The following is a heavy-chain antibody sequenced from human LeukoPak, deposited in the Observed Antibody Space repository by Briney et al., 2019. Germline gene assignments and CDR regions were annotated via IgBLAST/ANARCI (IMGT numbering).Heavy chain of an antibody. V-gene: IGHV3-23*01. D-gene: IGHD2-15*01. J-gene: IGHJ4*01. CDR1: GFTFSSYA. CDR2: ISASDDST. Sequence: GGSLRLSCAASGFTFSSYAMIWVRQAPGKGLEWVSTISASDDSTNYADSVKGRFTISRDDSENTLFLQMNSLRAEDTAVYYCAKSFAFAASDHWGQGALLTVSS. CDR3: AKSFAFAASDH.